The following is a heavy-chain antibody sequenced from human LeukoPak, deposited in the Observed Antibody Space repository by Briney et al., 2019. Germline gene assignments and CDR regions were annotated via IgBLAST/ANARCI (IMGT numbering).Heavy chain of an antibody. Sequence: ASVKVSCTASGYTFTSYYMHWVRQAPGQGLEWMGIINPSGGSTSYAQKFQGRVTMTRDTSTSTVYMELSSLRSEDTAVYYCARDADTYYYDSSGYYYDWGQGTLVTVSS. J-gene: IGHJ4*02. CDR1: GYTFTSYY. V-gene: IGHV1-46*01. D-gene: IGHD3-22*01. CDR2: INPSGGST. CDR3: ARDADTYYYDSSGYYYD.